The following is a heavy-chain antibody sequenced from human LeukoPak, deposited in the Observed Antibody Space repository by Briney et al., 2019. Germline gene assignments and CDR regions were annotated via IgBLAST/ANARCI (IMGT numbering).Heavy chain of an antibody. CDR2: IKHSGST. CDR3: ARGYYGSGSLN. CDR1: GGSFSGYY. D-gene: IGHD3-10*01. V-gene: IGHV4-34*01. Sequence: PSETLSLTCAVYGGSFSGYYWSWIRQPPGKGLEWIGEIKHSGSTNYNPSLKSRVTISVDTSKNQFSLKLSSVTAADTAVYYCARGYYGSGSLNWGQGTLVTVSS. J-gene: IGHJ4*02.